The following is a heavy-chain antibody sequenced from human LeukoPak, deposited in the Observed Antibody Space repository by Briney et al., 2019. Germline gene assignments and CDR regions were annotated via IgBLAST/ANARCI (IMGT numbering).Heavy chain of an antibody. CDR3: PWLATIFTVDY. CDR1: GLTFSDAW. CDR2: IRNDRIT. J-gene: IGHJ4*02. V-gene: IGHV3-15*01. Sequence: PGESLRLSCVLSGLTFSDAWMSWVRQAPGKGLEWVGRIRNDRITDYAAPVQGRFSISRDNSKNTFYLQMNSLRTEDTGQDFLPWLATIFTVDYWGQGTLVTVSS. D-gene: IGHD5-12*01.